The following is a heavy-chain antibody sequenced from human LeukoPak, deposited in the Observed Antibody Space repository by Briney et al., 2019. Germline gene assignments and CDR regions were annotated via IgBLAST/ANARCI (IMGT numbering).Heavy chain of an antibody. CDR3: ARRPTGDPKFDY. CDR2: IYSSGST. CDR1: GGSISNYF. Sequence: PWETLSLTCSVSGGSISNYFWTWLRQPPGKGLEWLGYIYSSGSTYYNPSLKSRVTISVDTSKNRFSLKLSTVTAADTAVYYCARRPTGDPKFDYWGQGTLVTVSS. J-gene: IGHJ4*02. D-gene: IGHD7-27*01. V-gene: IGHV4-59*08.